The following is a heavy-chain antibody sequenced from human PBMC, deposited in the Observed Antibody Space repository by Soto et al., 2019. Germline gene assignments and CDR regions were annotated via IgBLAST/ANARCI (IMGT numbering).Heavy chain of an antibody. CDR2: IYYSGST. J-gene: IGHJ4*02. CDR1: GGSINSAGYY. CDR3: ARVQTIFGIITVFDY. D-gene: IGHD3-3*01. V-gene: IGHV4-31*03. Sequence: QVQLQESGPGLVKPSQTLSLTCTVSGGSINSAGYYWSWLRQHLGQGLEWIGNIYYSGSTNYNPSLKSRVTISIDTSKNHFSLNLSSVTAADTAVYYCARVQTIFGIITVFDYWGQGTLVTVSS.